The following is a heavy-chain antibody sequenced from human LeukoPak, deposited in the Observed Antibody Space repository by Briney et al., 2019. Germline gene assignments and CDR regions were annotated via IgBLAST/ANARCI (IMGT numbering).Heavy chain of an antibody. J-gene: IGHJ6*03. CDR2: IKEDGREK. D-gene: IGHD5-12*01. CDR1: GFTFRNHW. Sequence: PGGSLRLSCAASGFTFRNHWMSWVRQAPGKGLEGVANIKEDGREKYYVDSVKGRFTISRDNAKNSLNLQMNSLRAEDTAVYYCARGATVTTIYYYYYMDVWGKGTTVTVSS. CDR3: ARGATVTTIYYYYYMDV. V-gene: IGHV3-7*01.